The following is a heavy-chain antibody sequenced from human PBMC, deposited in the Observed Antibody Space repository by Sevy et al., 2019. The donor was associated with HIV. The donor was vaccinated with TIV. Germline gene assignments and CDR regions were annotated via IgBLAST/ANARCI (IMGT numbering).Heavy chain of an antibody. Sequence: GGSLRLSCAASGFTFSSYAMTWVRQAPGEGLKWVSVISASGVPYYTDSVKGRFTISRDNSKNMVYLQLNSLRAEDTAVYYCAKVTSWEIKPREAFDVWGQGTMVTVSS. D-gene: IGHD1-26*01. CDR3: AKVTSWEIKPREAFDV. CDR1: GFTFSSYA. CDR2: ISASGVP. V-gene: IGHV3-23*01. J-gene: IGHJ3*01.